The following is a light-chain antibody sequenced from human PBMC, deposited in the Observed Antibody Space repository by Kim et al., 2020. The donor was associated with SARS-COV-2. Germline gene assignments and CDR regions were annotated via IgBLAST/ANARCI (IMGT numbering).Light chain of an antibody. CDR3: SSYALSNIFVV. V-gene: IGLV2-14*03. CDR2: DEH. CDR1: GSVVGGYRY. J-gene: IGLJ3*02. Sequence: SVSLASTETGSVVGGYRYVSCYQRAPRTAPKPLIFDEHMRFSGISHRFSGSQCGSTASLTISGLEAEDEGDYYCSSYALSNIFVVFGGGTQLSVL.